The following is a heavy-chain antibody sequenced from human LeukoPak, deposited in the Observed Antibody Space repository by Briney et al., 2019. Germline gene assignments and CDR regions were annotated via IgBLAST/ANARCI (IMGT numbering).Heavy chain of an antibody. Sequence: KTSETLSLTCTVSGGSISSYYWSWIRQPAGKGLEWIGRIYTSGSTNYNPSLKSRVTMSVDPSKNQFSLRLTSVTAADTAVYYCARAESGYSGYRNGYYYYYMDVWGKGTTVTVSS. D-gene: IGHD5-12*01. CDR1: GGSISSYY. CDR3: ARAESGYSGYRNGYYYYYMDV. CDR2: IYTSGST. V-gene: IGHV4-4*07. J-gene: IGHJ6*03.